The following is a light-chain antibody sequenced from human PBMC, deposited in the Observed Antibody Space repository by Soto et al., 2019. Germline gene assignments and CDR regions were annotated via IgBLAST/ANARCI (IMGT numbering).Light chain of an antibody. CDR3: QQYNSHDDIA. Sequence: DIQITQSPSTLSASVGDIVTITCRASQSITRWLAWYQQKPGKAPNLLIYDAYSLQSGVPSRFSGSRSGTEYTLTISSLQPDDSATYYCQQYNSHDDIAFGRGTKVEIK. J-gene: IGKJ4*01. CDR2: DAY. V-gene: IGKV1-5*01. CDR1: QSITRW.